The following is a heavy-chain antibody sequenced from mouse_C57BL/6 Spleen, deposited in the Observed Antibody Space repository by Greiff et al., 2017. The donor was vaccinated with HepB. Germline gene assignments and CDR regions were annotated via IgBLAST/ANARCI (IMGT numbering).Heavy chain of an antibody. CDR1: GYAFTNYL. J-gene: IGHJ2*01. Sequence: VKLMESGAELVRPGTSVKVSCKASGYAFTNYLIEWVKQRPGQGLEWIGVINPGSGGTNYNEKFKGKATLTADKSSSTAYMQLSSLTSEDSAVYFCARGGSVFDYWGQGTTLTVSS. V-gene: IGHV1-54*01. CDR3: ARGGSVFDY. CDR2: INPGSGGT.